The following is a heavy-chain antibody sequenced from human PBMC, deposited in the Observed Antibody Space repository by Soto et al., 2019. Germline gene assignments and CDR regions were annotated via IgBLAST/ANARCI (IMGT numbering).Heavy chain of an antibody. CDR3: AREVRDTAVADFDY. J-gene: IGHJ4*02. CDR1: GFTFSSYS. V-gene: IGHV3-48*02. Sequence: EVQLVESGGGLVQPGGSLRLSCAASGFTFSSYSMNWVRQAPGKGLEWLSYISSSISTMHYADSVKGRFTISRDNAKNSRYLHINSLRDEDTAVYYCAREVRDTAVADFDYWGQGTLVTVSS. D-gene: IGHD5-18*01. CDR2: ISSSISTM.